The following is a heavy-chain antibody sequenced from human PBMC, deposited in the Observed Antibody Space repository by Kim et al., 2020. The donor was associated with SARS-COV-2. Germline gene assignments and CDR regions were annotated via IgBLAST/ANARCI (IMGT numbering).Heavy chain of an antibody. CDR2: MNPNSGNT. CDR1: GYTFTSYD. Sequence: ASVKVSCKASGYTFTSYDINWVRQATGQGLEWMGWMNPNSGNTGYAQKFQGRVTMTRNTSISTAYMELSSLRSEDTAVYYCARGGDPSIFGVVIRDYYYYGMDVWGQGTTVTVSS. D-gene: IGHD3-3*01. V-gene: IGHV1-8*01. CDR3: ARGGDPSIFGVVIRDYYYYGMDV. J-gene: IGHJ6*02.